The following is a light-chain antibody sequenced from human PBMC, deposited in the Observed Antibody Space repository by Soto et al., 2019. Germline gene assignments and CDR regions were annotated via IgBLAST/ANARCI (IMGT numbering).Light chain of an antibody. CDR3: LQHYAFPFT. J-gene: IGKJ3*01. CDR1: QDIGTS. Sequence: DIQMTQSPSSLSASVGGRVTITCRAGQDIGTSLDWFQQKPGTAPKRLIYTISDLQSGVPSRFSGGGSGTEFTLTISSLQPEDSATYYCLQHYAFPFTFGPGNKVHV. V-gene: IGKV1-17*01. CDR2: TIS.